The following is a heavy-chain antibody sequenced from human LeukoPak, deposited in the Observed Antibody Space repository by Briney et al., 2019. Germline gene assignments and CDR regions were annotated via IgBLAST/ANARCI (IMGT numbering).Heavy chain of an antibody. D-gene: IGHD6-19*01. Sequence: SETLSLTCAVSGASIRNTSFYWGWIRQPPGKGLQWIASIYSSGATYYNPSIKSRITLFVDTSKNQVSLKLSSVTAADTAVYYCARVMGSGWTGFDYWGQGTLVTVSS. CDR3: ARVMGSGWTGFDY. CDR1: GASIRNTSFY. J-gene: IGHJ4*02. CDR2: IYSSGAT. V-gene: IGHV4-39*07.